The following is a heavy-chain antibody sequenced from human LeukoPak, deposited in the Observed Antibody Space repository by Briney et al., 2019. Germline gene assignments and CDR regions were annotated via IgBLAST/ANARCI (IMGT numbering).Heavy chain of an antibody. V-gene: IGHV3-53*01. CDR2: IYSDNT. CDR3: ARERTYVAPGAFDI. D-gene: IGHD3-16*01. Sequence: GGSLRLSCTVSGFTVSSNSMSWVRQAPGKGLEWVSFIYSDNTHYSDSVKGRFTISRDNSKNTLYLQMNSLRAEDTAVYYCARERTYVAPGAFDIWGQGTMVTVSS. J-gene: IGHJ3*02. CDR1: GFTVSSNS.